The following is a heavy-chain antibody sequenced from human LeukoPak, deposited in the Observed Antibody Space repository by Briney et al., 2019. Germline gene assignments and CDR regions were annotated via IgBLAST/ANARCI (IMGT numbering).Heavy chain of an antibody. CDR3: ARGGYDFWSGPRGWFDP. D-gene: IGHD3-3*01. CDR1: GGSFSGYY. Sequence: SETLSLTCAVYGGSFSGYYWSWIRQPPGKGLEWIGEINHSGSTNYNPSLKSRVTISVDTSKNQFSLKLSSVTAADTAVYYCARGGYDFWSGPRGWFDPWGQGTLVTVSS. V-gene: IGHV4-34*01. J-gene: IGHJ5*02. CDR2: INHSGST.